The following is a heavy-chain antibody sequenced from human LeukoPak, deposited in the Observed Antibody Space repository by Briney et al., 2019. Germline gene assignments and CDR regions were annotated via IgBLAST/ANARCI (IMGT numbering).Heavy chain of an antibody. CDR1: GFTFSSYA. Sequence: HPGGSLRLSYAASGFTFSSYAMSWVRQAPGKGLEWVSAISGSGGSTYYADSVKGRFTISRDNSKNTLYLQMNSLRAEDTAVYYCAKDQLAFCGGDCFDAFDIWGKGKMVTVSS. V-gene: IGHV3-23*01. J-gene: IGHJ3*02. CDR2: ISGSGGST. CDR3: AKDQLAFCGGDCFDAFDI. D-gene: IGHD2-21*02.